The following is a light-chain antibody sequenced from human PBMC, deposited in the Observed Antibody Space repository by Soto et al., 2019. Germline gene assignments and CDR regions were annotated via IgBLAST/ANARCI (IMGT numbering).Light chain of an antibody. J-gene: IGLJ1*01. Sequence: QSVLTQPPSASGTPGQRVTISCSGSISNIGSNPVYWHQQLPGTAPKLLIFRNNQRPSGVPDRFSDSKSGTTASLTISGLQADDEAEYFCISYAGIYTYVFVTVTKVTVL. CDR3: ISYAGIYTYV. CDR1: ISNIGSNP. V-gene: IGLV1-44*01. CDR2: RNN.